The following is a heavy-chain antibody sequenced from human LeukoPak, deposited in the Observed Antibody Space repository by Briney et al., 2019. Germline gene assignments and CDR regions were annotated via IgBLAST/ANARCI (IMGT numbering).Heavy chain of an antibody. D-gene: IGHD6-19*01. J-gene: IGHJ6*02. Sequence: GESLKISCKASGYSFTTYWIGWVRQMPGKGLEWMGIIYPADSTAHYSPSFQGQVTISADKSISTAYLQWSSLKASDTAMYYCARHQEDSSGWDYGMDVWGQGTTVTVSS. CDR2: IYPADSTA. V-gene: IGHV5-51*01. CDR3: ARHQEDSSGWDYGMDV. CDR1: GYSFTTYW.